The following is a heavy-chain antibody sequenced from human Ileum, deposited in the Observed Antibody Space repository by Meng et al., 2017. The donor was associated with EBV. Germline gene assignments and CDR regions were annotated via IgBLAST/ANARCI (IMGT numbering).Heavy chain of an antibody. D-gene: IGHD3-10*01. Sequence: HAHLPPSGPGLLTPSQTPSLTCAISGDSVSSNRVAWNWIRQSPSRGHEWLGRTYQMSSYYAESVQSRISVNAYTSKNQFSLQLNSVTPEDTAEYYCARGRFRTFDVWGPGTKVTVSS. CDR2: TYQMSS. V-gene: IGHV6-1*01. CDR1: GDSVSSNRVA. CDR3: ARGRFRTFDV. J-gene: IGHJ3*01.